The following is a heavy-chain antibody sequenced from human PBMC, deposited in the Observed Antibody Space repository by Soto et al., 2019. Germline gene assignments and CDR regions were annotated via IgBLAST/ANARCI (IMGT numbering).Heavy chain of an antibody. Sequence: QVQLVQSGAEVKKPGSSVKVSCKASGVTFTSETISWVRQAPGQGLERMGGIIPLFGAENYAQKFQGRGTITADESTSTVYMELSSLRSDDMAVCYWATGLGETPASPFDSWGQGTLVTVSS. D-gene: IGHD2-21*01. V-gene: IGHV1-69*01. J-gene: IGHJ4*02. CDR1: GVTFTSET. CDR3: ATGLGETPASPFDS. CDR2: IIPLFGAE.